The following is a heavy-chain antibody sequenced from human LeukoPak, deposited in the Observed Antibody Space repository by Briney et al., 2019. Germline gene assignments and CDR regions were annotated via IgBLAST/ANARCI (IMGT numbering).Heavy chain of an antibody. CDR3: ASGPGYSSNCVHGY. CDR2: INPNSGGT. Sequence: ASVKVSCKASGYTFTGYYMHWVRQAPGQGLEWIGCINPNSGGTNYAQKFQGRFTVTRDTSISTAYMELSRRTSDDTAVYYCASGPGYSSNCVHGYWGQGALVTVSS. D-gene: IGHD6-13*01. V-gene: IGHV1-2*02. J-gene: IGHJ4*02. CDR1: GYTFTGYY.